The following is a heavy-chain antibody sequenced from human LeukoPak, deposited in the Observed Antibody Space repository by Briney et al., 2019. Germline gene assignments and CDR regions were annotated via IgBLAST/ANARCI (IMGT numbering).Heavy chain of an antibody. CDR3: AREGKYYYDSSPYY. CDR2: IYSGGST. V-gene: IGHV3-66*01. CDR1: GFTVSSNY. Sequence: PGGSLRLSCAASGFTVSSNYMSWVRQAPGKGLEWVSVIYSGGSTYYADSVKGRFTISRDNSKNTLYLQMNSLRAEDTAVYYCAREGKYYYDSSPYYWGQGTLVTVSS. J-gene: IGHJ4*02. D-gene: IGHD3-22*01.